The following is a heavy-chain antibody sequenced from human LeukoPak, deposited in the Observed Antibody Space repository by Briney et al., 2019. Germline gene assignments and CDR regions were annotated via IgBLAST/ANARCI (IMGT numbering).Heavy chain of an antibody. D-gene: IGHD2-21*01. V-gene: IGHV3-11*01. Sequence: GGSLRLSCVASGFTFTDYYMSWIRQAPGKGLGWISYMSSRGYPIYYADSVKGRFTISRDNAKHSLYLQMNSLRAVDTAVYFWGSVGIALAGPFDYWGQGTLVAVSS. J-gene: IGHJ4*02. CDR2: MSSRGYPI. CDR3: GSVGIALAGPFDY. CDR1: GFTFTDYY.